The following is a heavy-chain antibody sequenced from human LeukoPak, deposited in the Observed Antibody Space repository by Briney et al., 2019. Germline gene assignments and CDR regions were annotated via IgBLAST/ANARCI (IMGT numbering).Heavy chain of an antibody. J-gene: IGHJ5*02. Sequence: GGSLRLSCAASGFTFSSYAMSWVRQAPGKGLEWVSTISGSGGSTHYADSVKGRFTISRDNSKNTLYLQMNSLRAEDTAVYYCAKDGRDGYNHGPFDPWGQGTLVTVSS. CDR3: AKDGRDGYNHGPFDP. CDR1: GFTFSSYA. V-gene: IGHV3-23*01. D-gene: IGHD5-24*01. CDR2: ISGSGGST.